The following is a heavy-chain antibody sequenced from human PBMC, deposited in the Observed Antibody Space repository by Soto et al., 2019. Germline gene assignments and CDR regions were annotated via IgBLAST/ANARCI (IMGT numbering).Heavy chain of an antibody. CDR2: IYYGGST. V-gene: IGHV4-61*01. CDR3: AREGWEQQLGYYYYGMDV. Sequence: SETLSLTCTVSGGPVSSGSYYWSWIRQPPGKGLEWIGYIYYGGSTNYNPSLKSRVTISVDTSKNQFSLKLSSVTAADTAVYYCAREGWEQQLGYYYYGMDVWGQGTTVTVSS. J-gene: IGHJ6*02. CDR1: GGPVSSGSYY. D-gene: IGHD6-13*01.